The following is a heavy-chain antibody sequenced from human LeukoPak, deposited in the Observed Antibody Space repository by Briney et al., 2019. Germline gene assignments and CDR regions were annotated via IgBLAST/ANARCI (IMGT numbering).Heavy chain of an antibody. CDR3: ARGYCSGGSCSGYYYYYYMDV. CDR1: GFTFSSYG. V-gene: IGHV3-30*02. D-gene: IGHD2-15*01. J-gene: IGHJ6*03. Sequence: PGGSLRLSCAASGFTFSSYGMHWVRQAPGKGLEWVAFIRYDGSNKYYADSVKGRFTISRDNSKNTLYLQMNSLRAEDTAVYYCARGYCSGGSCSGYYYYYYMDVWGKGTTVTVSS. CDR2: IRYDGSNK.